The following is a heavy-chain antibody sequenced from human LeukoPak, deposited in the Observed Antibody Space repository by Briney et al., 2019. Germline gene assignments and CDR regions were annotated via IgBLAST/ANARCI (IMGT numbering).Heavy chain of an antibody. V-gene: IGHV1-24*01. Sequence: ASVKVSCKVSGYTLTELSMHWMRQAPGKGLEWMGGFDPEDGETIYAQKFQGRVTMTEDTSTDTAYMELSSLRSEDTAVYYCATDLTMARGFDYWGQGTLVTVSS. CDR2: FDPEDGET. D-gene: IGHD3-10*01. CDR1: GYTLTELS. J-gene: IGHJ4*02. CDR3: ATDLTMARGFDY.